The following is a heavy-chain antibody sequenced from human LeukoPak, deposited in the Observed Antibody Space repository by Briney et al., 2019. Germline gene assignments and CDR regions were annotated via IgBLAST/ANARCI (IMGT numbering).Heavy chain of an antibody. CDR2: IIPIFGTA. V-gene: IGHV1-69*06. CDR3: ATLTPGKYRPRVAFDI. Sequence: GASVKVSCKASGGTFSSYAISWVRQAPGQGLEWMGGIIPIFGTANYAQKFQGRVTMTEDTSTDTAYMELSSLRSEDTVVYYCATLTPGKYRPRVAFDIWGQGTMVTVSS. J-gene: IGHJ3*02. CDR1: GGTFSSYA. D-gene: IGHD3-10*01.